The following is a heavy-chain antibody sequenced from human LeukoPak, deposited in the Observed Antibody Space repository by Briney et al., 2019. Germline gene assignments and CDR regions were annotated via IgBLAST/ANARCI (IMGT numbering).Heavy chain of an antibody. CDR1: GYTLAELS. CDR3: ATSYYDILAGFPPLAY. CDR2: FDPVNGKT. V-gene: IGHV1-24*01. D-gene: IGHD3-9*01. J-gene: IGHJ4*02. Sequence: ASVNVSCKVSGYTLAELSMHWVRQAPGKGLEWMGGFDPVNGKTIYAQKFQGRVTMTEDTPPDTPHIALNRLRSDDTAVYYCATSYYDILAGFPPLAYWGQGTLVTVSS.